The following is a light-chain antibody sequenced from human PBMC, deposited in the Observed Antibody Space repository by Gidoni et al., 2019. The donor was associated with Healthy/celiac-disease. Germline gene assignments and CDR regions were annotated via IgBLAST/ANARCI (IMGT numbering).Light chain of an antibody. CDR2: CAA. J-gene: IGKJ2*01. V-gene: IGKV3-20*01. Sequence: ELVLTQSPGTLSLSPGERATLSCRASQSVSSSYLAWYQQKPGKEPRLLIDCAASRATGIPDRFSGSGSGTDFTLTTSRLEPEDVAVYYCQQYGSSPEYTFGQGTKLEIK. CDR1: QSVSSSY. CDR3: QQYGSSPEYT.